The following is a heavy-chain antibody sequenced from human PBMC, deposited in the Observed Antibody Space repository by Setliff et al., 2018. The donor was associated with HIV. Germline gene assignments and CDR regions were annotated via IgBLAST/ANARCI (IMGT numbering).Heavy chain of an antibody. CDR3: ARHGQYGSGSYYNRPFDF. Sequence: GESLKISCQGFGYSFVSYWIGWVRHRPGKGLEWMAIVYPPDSETVYSPSFQGQVTISADKSISTAYLQWSSLKASDTAMYYCARHGQYGSGSYYNRPFDFWGQGTLVTVSS. CDR1: GYSFVSYW. J-gene: IGHJ4*02. V-gene: IGHV5-51*01. CDR2: VYPPDSET. D-gene: IGHD3-10*01.